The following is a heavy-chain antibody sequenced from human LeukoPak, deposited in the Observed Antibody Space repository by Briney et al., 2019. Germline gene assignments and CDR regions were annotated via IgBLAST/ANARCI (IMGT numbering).Heavy chain of an antibody. CDR1: EFTLSKYA. D-gene: IGHD3-16*01. J-gene: IGHJ4*02. CDR2: INGSGVIT. CDR3: AKDSSQGGDYFDS. Sequence: GGSLRLSCAASEFTLSKYAMNWVRQAPGKGLEWVSGINGSGVITFYADSVKGRFTISRDNSKNTLYLQMNSLRAEDTAIYYCAKDSSQGGDYFDSWGQGTLVTVSS. V-gene: IGHV3-23*01.